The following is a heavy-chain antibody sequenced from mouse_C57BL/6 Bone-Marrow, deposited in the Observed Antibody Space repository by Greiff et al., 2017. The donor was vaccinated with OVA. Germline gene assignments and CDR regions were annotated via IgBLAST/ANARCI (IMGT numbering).Heavy chain of an antibody. CDR2: IDPSDSET. V-gene: IGHV1-52*01. Sequence: QVQLQQPGAELVKPGSSVKLSCKASGYTFTSYWMHWVKQRPIQGLEWIGNIDPSDSETHYNQKFKDKATLTVDKSSSTAYMQLSSLTSEDSAVYYCARGDFYGMYYFDYWGQGTTLTVSS. CDR1: GYTFTSYW. J-gene: IGHJ2*01. CDR3: ARGDFYGMYYFDY. D-gene: IGHD1-2*01.